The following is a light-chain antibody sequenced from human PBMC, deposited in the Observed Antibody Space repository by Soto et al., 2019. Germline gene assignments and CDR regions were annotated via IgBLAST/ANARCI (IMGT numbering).Light chain of an antibody. CDR1: QSVSSNY. J-gene: IGKJ1*01. V-gene: IGKV3-20*01. Sequence: EIVLTQSPGTLSLSPGERATLSCRASQSVSSNYLAWYQRKPGQAPRLLIYGASNRATGIPNRFSGSGSGTHFTLTITRLEPEDFVVYYCQQYGSSPPTFGQGTKVEI. CDR2: GAS. CDR3: QQYGSSPPT.